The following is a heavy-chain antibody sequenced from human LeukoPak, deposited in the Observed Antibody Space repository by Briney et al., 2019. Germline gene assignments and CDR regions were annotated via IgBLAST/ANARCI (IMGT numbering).Heavy chain of an antibody. J-gene: IGHJ4*02. V-gene: IGHV3-23*01. D-gene: IGHD1-26*01. CDR3: AKAPNIVGATWLLDY. CDR1: GFTFSSYA. CDR2: ISGSGGRT. Sequence: GGSLRLSCAASGFTFSSYAMSWVRQAPGKGLEWVSAISGSGGRTYYADSVKGRFTISRDNSKNTLYLQMNSLRAEDTAVYYCAKAPNIVGATWLLDYWGEGTLVAVSS.